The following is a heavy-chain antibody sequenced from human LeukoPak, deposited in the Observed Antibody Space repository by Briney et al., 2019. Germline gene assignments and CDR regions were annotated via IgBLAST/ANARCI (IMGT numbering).Heavy chain of an antibody. Sequence: PSETLSLTCTVSGGSISSSSYYWGWIRQPPGKGLEWIGRIYYSGRTYYNPSLKSRVTISVATSKNQFSLKLSSVTAADAAFYYCARVPLWFGTGYMDVWGKGTTVIVSS. CDR2: IYYSGRT. V-gene: IGHV4-39*07. D-gene: IGHD2-21*01. CDR1: GGSISSSSYY. CDR3: ARVPLWFGTGYMDV. J-gene: IGHJ6*03.